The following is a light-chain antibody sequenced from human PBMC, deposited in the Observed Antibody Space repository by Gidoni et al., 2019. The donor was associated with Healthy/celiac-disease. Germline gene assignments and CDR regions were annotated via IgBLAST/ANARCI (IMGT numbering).Light chain of an antibody. V-gene: IGKV1-33*01. CDR3: QQYDNHPRT. CDR1: QDISNY. Sequence: DIQMTQSPSSLSASVGDRVTITCQASQDISNYLNWYQQKPGKAPKRLIYDASNLETGVPSRFSGSGSGTDFTFTISSLQPEDIATYYCQQYDNHPRTFGQGTKVEIK. CDR2: DAS. J-gene: IGKJ1*01.